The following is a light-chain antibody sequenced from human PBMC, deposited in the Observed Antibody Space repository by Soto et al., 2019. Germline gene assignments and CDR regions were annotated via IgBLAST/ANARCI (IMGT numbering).Light chain of an antibody. V-gene: IGLV2-23*01. Sequence: QSALTQPASVSGSPGQSITISCTGTSSDVGSYNLVSWYQQHPGKAPKLIIYEGIKRPSGVSNRFSGSRSGNMASLTISGLRAGDEADYYCGSYAGSCPLVVFGGGTKLTVL. J-gene: IGLJ2*01. CDR1: SSDVGSYNL. CDR2: EGI. CDR3: GSYAGSCPLVV.